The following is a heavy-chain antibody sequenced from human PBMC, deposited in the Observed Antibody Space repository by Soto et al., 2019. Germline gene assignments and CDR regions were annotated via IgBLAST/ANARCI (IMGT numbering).Heavy chain of an antibody. CDR1: GFTFSNAW. CDR3: TTYYYDSSGYPRKGDY. D-gene: IGHD3-22*01. V-gene: IGHV3-15*01. Sequence: LRLSCAASGFTFSNAWMSWVRQAPGKGLEWVGRIKSKTDGGTTDYAAPVKGRFTISRDDSKNTLYLQMNSLKTKDTAVYYCTTYYYDSSGYPRKGDYWGQGTLVTVSS. CDR2: IKSKTDGGTT. J-gene: IGHJ4*02.